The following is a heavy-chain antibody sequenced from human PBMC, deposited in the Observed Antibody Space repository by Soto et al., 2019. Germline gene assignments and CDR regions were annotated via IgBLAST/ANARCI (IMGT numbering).Heavy chain of an antibody. CDR1: GFTFSSYA. V-gene: IGHV3-30-3*01. CDR3: ARDDSSGYTRYYFDY. Sequence: QVQLVESGGGVVQPGRSLRLSCAASGFTFSSYAMHWVRQAPGKGLEWVAVISYDGSNKYYADSVKGRFTISRDNSENTLYLQMNSLRAEDTAVYYCARDDSSGYTRYYFDYWGQGTLVTVSS. CDR2: ISYDGSNK. J-gene: IGHJ4*02. D-gene: IGHD3-22*01.